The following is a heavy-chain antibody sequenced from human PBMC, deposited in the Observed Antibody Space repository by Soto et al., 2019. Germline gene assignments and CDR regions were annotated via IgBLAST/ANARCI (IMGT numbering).Heavy chain of an antibody. V-gene: IGHV3-23*01. CDR1: GFSFSNYA. D-gene: IGHD6-13*01. Sequence: VQLLESGGGLVQPGGSLRLSCEASGFSFSNYAMSWVRQTPGKGLEWVSGISATGYATFYAESVKGRFTISRDNSKNTLDVQMNDLRGDDTATYYCAKDRLDRAPAGWVDCWGQGALVTVSS. CDR3: AKDRLDRAPAGWVDC. CDR2: ISATGYAT. J-gene: IGHJ5*01.